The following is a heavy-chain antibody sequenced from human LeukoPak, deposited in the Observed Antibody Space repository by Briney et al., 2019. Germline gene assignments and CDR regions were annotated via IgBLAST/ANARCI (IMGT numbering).Heavy chain of an antibody. CDR2: IRNDGSDK. CDR1: VFTFRKYG. J-gene: IGHJ4*02. Sequence: GGSLRLSCAPSVFTFRKYGMHCVRQAPGKGLEWVAFIRNDGSDKYYADSVKGRFTISRDSPKNTLYVQMNSLRAEDTAVYYCAKDFNWGFDYWGQGILVTVSS. CDR3: AKDFNWGFDY. V-gene: IGHV3-30*02. D-gene: IGHD7-27*01.